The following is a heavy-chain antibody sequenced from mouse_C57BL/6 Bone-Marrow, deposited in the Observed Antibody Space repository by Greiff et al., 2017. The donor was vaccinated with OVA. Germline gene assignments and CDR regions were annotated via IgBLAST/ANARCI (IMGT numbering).Heavy chain of an antibody. CDR2: LYIGNGYN. J-gene: IGHJ3*01. V-gene: IGHV1-58*01. D-gene: IGHD2-4*01. CDR1: GYTFTSYG. CDR3: ASPIYYDYDRAWFAY. Sequence: EVQLQESGAELVRPGSSVKMSCKTSGYTFTSYGINWVKQRPGQGLEWIGYLYIGNGYNEYNEKFKGKATLTSDTSSSTVDMQRSSLTSEDSDIYLCASPIYYDYDRAWFAYWGQGTLVTVSA.